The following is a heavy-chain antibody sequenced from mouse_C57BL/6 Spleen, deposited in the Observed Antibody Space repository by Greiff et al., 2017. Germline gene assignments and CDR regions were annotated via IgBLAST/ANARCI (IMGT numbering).Heavy chain of an antibody. J-gene: IGHJ4*01. D-gene: IGHD1-1*01. CDR3: ARAVVAYYYAMDY. CDR2: INPSTGGT. V-gene: IGHV1-42*01. Sequence: VQLKESGPELVKPGASVKISCKASGYSFTGYYMNWVKQSPEKSLEWIGEINPSTGGTTYNQKFKAKATLTVDKSSSTAYMQLKSLTSEDSAVYYCARAVVAYYYAMDYWGQGTSVTVSS. CDR1: GYSFTGYY.